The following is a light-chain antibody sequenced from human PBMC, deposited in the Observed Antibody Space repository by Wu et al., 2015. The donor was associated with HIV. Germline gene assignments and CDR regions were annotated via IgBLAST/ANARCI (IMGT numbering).Light chain of an antibody. CDR2: AVS. Sequence: EIVLTQSPGTLSLSPGERATLSCRASQSIDSNFLAWSQQKPGQAPRLLIHAVSTRATGIPDRFGGTGSGTDFTLTISRLEPEDFAVYYCQQYGGSYSFGQGTKLEIK. J-gene: IGKJ2*03. CDR3: QQYGGSYS. CDR1: QSIDSNF. V-gene: IGKV3-20*01.